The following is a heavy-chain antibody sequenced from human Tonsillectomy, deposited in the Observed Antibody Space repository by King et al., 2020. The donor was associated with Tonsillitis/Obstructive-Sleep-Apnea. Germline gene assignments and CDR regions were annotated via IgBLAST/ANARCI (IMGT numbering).Heavy chain of an antibody. CDR2: VWYDGTNK. Sequence: VQLVESGGGVVQPGRSLRLSCAASGFTFSTYGMHWVRQAPGKGLEWVAVVWYDGTNKYYVDSVKGRFTISRDNSKNTLYLQMNSLRVEDTAVYYCAKEATGVPAAMYYYRLDVWGQGTRVTVSS. J-gene: IGHJ6*02. CDR3: AKEATGVPAAMYYYRLDV. V-gene: IGHV3-33*06. D-gene: IGHD2-2*01. CDR1: GFTFSTYG.